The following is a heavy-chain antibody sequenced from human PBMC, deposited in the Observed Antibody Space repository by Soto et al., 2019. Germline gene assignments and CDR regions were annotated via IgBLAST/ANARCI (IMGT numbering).Heavy chain of an antibody. J-gene: IGHJ6*02. CDR2: ISYDGDNK. CDR1: GFTFRSYA. V-gene: IGHV3-30-3*01. CDR3: ARPSRGYSYRSRYDYGMDV. Sequence: QVQLVESGGGVVQPGRSLRLFCAASGFTFRSYAMHWVRQAPGKGLEWVAVISYDGDNKYYADSVKGRFTISRDNSKNTLYVQMNSLRAEDTAVYYCARPSRGYSYRSRYDYGMDVWGLGTTVTVSS. D-gene: IGHD5-18*01.